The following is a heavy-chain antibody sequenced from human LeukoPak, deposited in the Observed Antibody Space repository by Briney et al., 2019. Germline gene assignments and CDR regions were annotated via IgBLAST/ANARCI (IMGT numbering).Heavy chain of an antibody. V-gene: IGHV3-7*01. CDR2: IKQDGSEK. D-gene: IGHD6-19*01. CDR3: GRGGAVASY. CDR1: GFTLSTYW. Sequence: GGSLRLSCEASGFTLSTYWMSWFRQAPGKGLEWVANIKQDGSEKYYVDSVKGRFTISRDNAQNSVYLQMNSLRVEDTAVYYFGRGGAVASYWGQGALVTVSS. J-gene: IGHJ4*02.